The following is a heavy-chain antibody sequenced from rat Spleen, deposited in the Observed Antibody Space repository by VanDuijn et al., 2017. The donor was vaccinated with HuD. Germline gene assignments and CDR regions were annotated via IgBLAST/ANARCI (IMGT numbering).Heavy chain of an antibody. J-gene: IGHJ3*01. CDR1: GFTFSDYA. CDR3: ARQEQLGYNWFAY. V-gene: IGHV5-17*01. CDR2: IIYDGSST. D-gene: IGHD1-10*01. Sequence: EVQLVESGGGLVQPGGSLKLSCAASGFTFSDYAMAWVRQAPKKGLEWVATIIYDGSSTYYRDSVKGRFTISRDNAKSTLYLQMDSLRSEDTATYYCARQEQLGYNWFAYWGQGTLVTVSS.